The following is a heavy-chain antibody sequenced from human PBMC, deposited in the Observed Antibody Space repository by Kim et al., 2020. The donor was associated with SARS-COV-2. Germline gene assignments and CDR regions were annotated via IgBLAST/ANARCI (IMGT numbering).Heavy chain of an antibody. CDR1: GFTFSSYS. V-gene: IGHV3-48*02. J-gene: IGHJ4*02. Sequence: GSLRLSCAASGFTFSSYSMNWVRQAPGKGLEWVSYISSSSSTIYYADSVKGRFTISRDNAKNSLYLQMNSLRDEDTAVYYCARDQTYYYDSSGYYYYFDYWGQGTLVTVSS. CDR3: ARDQTYYYDSSGYYYYFDY. CDR2: ISSSSSTI. D-gene: IGHD3-22*01.